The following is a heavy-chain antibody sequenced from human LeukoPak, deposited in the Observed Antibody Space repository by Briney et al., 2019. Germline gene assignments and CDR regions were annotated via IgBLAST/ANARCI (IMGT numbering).Heavy chain of an antibody. CDR3: ARNKINTVTTGWYFDL. CDR1: GFTFSSYG. Sequence: GGSLRLSCAASGFTFSSYGMNWVRQAPGKGLEWVSFVSIGGSFIYYADSVKGRFTISRDDAKNSLYLQMNSLTAEDTAEYYCARNKINTVTTGWYFDLWGRGTLISVSS. V-gene: IGHV3-21*01. D-gene: IGHD4-17*01. CDR2: VSIGGSFI. J-gene: IGHJ2*01.